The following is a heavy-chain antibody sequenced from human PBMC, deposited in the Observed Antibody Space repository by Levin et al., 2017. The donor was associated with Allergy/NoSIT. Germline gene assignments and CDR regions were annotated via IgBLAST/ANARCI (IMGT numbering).Heavy chain of an antibody. CDR3: AKGLSSGSPYRAFDR. J-gene: IGHJ3*02. V-gene: IGHV3-23*01. Sequence: PGGSLRLSCAASGFTFRSYTMTWVRQAPGRGLEWVSTLRYSGDTTHYADSVKGRFTISRDGSKDTLFLQMNSLRAEDTAVYYCAKGLSSGSPYRAFDRWGQGTMVTVSS. CDR2: LRYSGDTT. CDR1: GFTFRSYT. D-gene: IGHD1-26*01.